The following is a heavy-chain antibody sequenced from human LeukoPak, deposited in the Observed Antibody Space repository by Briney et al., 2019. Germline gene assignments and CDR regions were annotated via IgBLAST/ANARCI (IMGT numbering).Heavy chain of an antibody. CDR1: GFTFDDYA. V-gene: IGHV3-9*03. D-gene: IGHD1-26*01. CDR2: ISWNSGSI. CDR3: AKAPYMGSAFDI. Sequence: PGRSLRLSCAASGFTFDDYAMHWVRQAPGKGLEGVSGISWNSGSIGYADSVKGRFTISRDNAKNSLYLQMNSLRAEDMALYYCAKAPYMGSAFDIWGQGTMVTVSS. J-gene: IGHJ3*02.